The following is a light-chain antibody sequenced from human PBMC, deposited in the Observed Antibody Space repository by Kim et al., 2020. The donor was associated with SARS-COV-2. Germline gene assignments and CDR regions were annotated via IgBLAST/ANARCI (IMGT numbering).Light chain of an antibody. CDR1: QGISKD. V-gene: IGKV1-27*01. J-gene: IGKJ1*01. CDR3: QKYNGAPWT. CDR2: AAS. Sequence: SASVGDRVTITCRASQGISKDLAWYQQKPGNAPKLLIFAASALQSGVPNRFSGSGSGTDFTLTISSLQPEDVATYYCQKYNGAPWTFGQGTKLEI.